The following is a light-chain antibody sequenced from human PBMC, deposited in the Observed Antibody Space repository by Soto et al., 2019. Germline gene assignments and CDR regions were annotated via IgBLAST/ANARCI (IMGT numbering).Light chain of an antibody. CDR2: EVS. V-gene: IGLV2-14*01. Sequence: QSALTQPASVSGSPGQSITISCTGTSSDVGAYNYVSWYQQHPGKAPQLIINEVSNRPSGVSNRFFGSKSGNTASLTISGLQAEDEADYYCSSYTSSITWVFGGGTKLTVL. J-gene: IGLJ3*02. CDR3: SSYTSSITWV. CDR1: SSDVGAYNY.